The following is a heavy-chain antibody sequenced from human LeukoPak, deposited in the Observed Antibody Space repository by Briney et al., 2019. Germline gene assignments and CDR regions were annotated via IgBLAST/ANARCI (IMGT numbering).Heavy chain of an antibody. D-gene: IGHD3-10*01. CDR3: ARGPTLLWFGGLLAYMDV. J-gene: IGHJ6*03. V-gene: IGHV1-18*01. CDR1: GYTFTSYG. CDR2: ISAYNGNT. Sequence: ASVKVSCKASGYTFTSYGISWVRQAPGQGLEWMGWISAYNGNTNYAQKLQGRVTMTTDTSTSTAYMELRSLRSDDTAVYYCARGPTLLWFGGLLAYMDVWGKGTTVTISS.